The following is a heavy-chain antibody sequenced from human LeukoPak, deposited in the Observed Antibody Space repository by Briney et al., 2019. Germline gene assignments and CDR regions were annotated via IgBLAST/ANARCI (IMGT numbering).Heavy chain of an antibody. CDR3: AADRDSSSWYSTYDY. V-gene: IGHV1-58*01. Sequence: ASVKVSCKASGFTFTSSAVQWVRQARGQRLEWIGWIVVGSGNTNYAQKFQERVTITRDMSTSTAYMELSSLRSEDTAVYYCAADRDSSSWYSTYDYWGQGTLVTASS. CDR2: IVVGSGNT. J-gene: IGHJ4*02. CDR1: GFTFTSSA. D-gene: IGHD6-13*01.